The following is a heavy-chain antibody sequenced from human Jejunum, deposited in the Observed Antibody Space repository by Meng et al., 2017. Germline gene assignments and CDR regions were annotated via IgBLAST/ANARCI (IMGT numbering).Heavy chain of an antibody. CDR2: TYESEST. Sequence: SETLSLTCSVSGGSISGAYWSWIRQPPGKGLEWIGYTYESESTNKNPSLTSRVSISVDMSKNQFSLRLTSVTAADTAVYYCARIIIHNESGHAQPHFDLWGQGTLVTVSS. V-gene: IGHV4-59*01. D-gene: IGHD2-2*01. J-gene: IGHJ4*02. CDR1: GGSISGAY. CDR3: ARIIIHNESGHAQPHFDL.